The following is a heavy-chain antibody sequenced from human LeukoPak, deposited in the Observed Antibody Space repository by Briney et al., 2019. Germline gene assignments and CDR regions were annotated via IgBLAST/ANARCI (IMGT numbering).Heavy chain of an antibody. J-gene: IGHJ4*02. CDR1: GFTFSNYR. V-gene: IGHV3-74*01. D-gene: IGHD3-16*01. CDR2: TNNDGRTT. Sequence: GGSLRLSCVASGFTFSNYRMHWVRQVPGKGLVWVSRTNNDGRTTVYADSVKGRFTISRDNAKNTLFLQMNSLRAEDTAIYYCARGSDTFGAVLGYWGQGTLVTVSS. CDR3: ARGSDTFGAVLGY.